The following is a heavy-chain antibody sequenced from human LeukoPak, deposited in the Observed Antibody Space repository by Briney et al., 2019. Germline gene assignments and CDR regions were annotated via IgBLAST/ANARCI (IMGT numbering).Heavy chain of an antibody. CDR2: IYSGGRT. D-gene: IGHD6-19*01. CDR1: GGSITSGNNY. Sequence: SETLSLTCTVSGGSITSGNNYWNWIRQSPGKGLEWIGFIYSGGRTNYNPFLRSRVVISADTSKNQISLRVDSMTAADTAVYYCVEAPTVAGSYGWFDPWGQGTLVTVSS. CDR3: VEAPTVAGSYGWFDP. V-gene: IGHV4-30-4*08. J-gene: IGHJ5*02.